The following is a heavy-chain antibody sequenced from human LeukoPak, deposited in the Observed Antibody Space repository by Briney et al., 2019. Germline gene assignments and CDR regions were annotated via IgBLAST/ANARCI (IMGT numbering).Heavy chain of an antibody. CDR1: GFTFTNYP. Sequence: GGSLRLSCAASGFTFTNYPMIWVRQAPGRGLTWVSGISGSGGSTYYADSVKGRFTISRDNPRSTLYLQMSSLRAEDTAVYYCARKLSGYAPFDCWGQGTLVTVSS. CDR3: ARKLSGYAPFDC. D-gene: IGHD5-12*01. CDR2: ISGSGGST. J-gene: IGHJ4*02. V-gene: IGHV3-23*01.